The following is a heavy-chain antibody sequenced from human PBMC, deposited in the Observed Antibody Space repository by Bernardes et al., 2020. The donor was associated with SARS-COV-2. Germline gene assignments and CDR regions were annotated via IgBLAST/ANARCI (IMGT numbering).Heavy chain of an antibody. D-gene: IGHD6-13*01. CDR1: GGSFSASY. CDR2: INNSGIT. J-gene: IGHJ6*02. Sequence: SETLSLTCAVYGGSFSASYWTWIRQTPGKGLEWIGEINNSGITNYKPSLKSRVTISIDTSKNQFSLKLSSVTAADTGLYYCARGWFSSSTYYYYGMDVWGQGTTVTVAS. V-gene: IGHV4-34*01. CDR3: ARGWFSSSTYYYYGMDV.